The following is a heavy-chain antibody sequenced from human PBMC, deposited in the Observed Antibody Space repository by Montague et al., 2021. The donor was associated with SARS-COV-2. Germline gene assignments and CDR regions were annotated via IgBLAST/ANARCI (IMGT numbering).Heavy chain of an antibody. J-gene: IGHJ4*02. Sequence: SETLSLTCTVSGGSVSSGSYFWNWIRQPPGKGLEWIGYKYYSGSTNYKPSLKSRVTISVDKSKNQFSLKLTSVTAADTAVYYCARTRFESRGYYIPPFDYWGQGTLVTVSS. CDR1: GGSVSSGSYF. V-gene: IGHV4-61*01. CDR2: KYYSGST. D-gene: IGHD3-22*01. CDR3: ARTRFESRGYYIPPFDY.